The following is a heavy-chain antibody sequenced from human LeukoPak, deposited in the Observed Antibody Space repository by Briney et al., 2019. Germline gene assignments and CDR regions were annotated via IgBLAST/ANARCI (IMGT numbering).Heavy chain of an antibody. CDR3: AREGEAYCGGDCPDAFDI. D-gene: IGHD2-21*02. CDR1: GGTFSSYA. CDR2: IIPIFGTA. Sequence: VASVKVSCKASGGTFSSYAISWVRQAPGQGLEWMGGIIPIFGTANYAQKFQGRVTITADKSTSTAYMELSSLRSEDTAVYYCAREGEAYCGGDCPDAFDIWGQGTMVTVSS. V-gene: IGHV1-69*06. J-gene: IGHJ3*02.